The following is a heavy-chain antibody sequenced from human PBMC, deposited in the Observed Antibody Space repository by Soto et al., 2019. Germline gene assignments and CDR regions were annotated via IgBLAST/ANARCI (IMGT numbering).Heavy chain of an antibody. CDR2: IYYSGST. V-gene: IGHV4-59*01. CDR1: GGSISSYY. CDR3: ARAGNGCSSTSCHSQGSDAFDI. J-gene: IGHJ3*02. Sequence: RSLTCTVSGGSISSYYWSWIRQPPGKGLEWIGYIYYSGSTNYNPSLKSRVTISVDTSKNQFSLKLGSVTAADTAVYYCARAGNGCSSTSCHSQGSDAFDIWGQGTMVTVSS. D-gene: IGHD2-2*01.